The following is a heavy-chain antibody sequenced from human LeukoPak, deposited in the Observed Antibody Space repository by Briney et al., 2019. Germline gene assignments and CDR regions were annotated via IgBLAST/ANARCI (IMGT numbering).Heavy chain of an antibody. V-gene: IGHV3-33*01. Sequence: GGSLRLSCAASGFTFSSYGMHWVRQAPGKGPEWVAVIWYDGSNKYYADSVKGRFTISRDNSKNTLYLQMNSLRAEDTAVYYCARDGPAHFDYWGQGTLVTVSS. CDR3: ARDGPAHFDY. CDR2: IWYDGSNK. D-gene: IGHD2-2*01. CDR1: GFTFSSYG. J-gene: IGHJ4*02.